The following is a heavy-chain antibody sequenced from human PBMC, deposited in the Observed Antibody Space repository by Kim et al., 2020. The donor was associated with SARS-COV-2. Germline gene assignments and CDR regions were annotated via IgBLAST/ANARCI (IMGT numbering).Heavy chain of an antibody. V-gene: IGHV4-34*01. CDR2: INHSGST. CDR3: ARGGPQLLNQLLLFGEPWPRYFDY. J-gene: IGHJ4*02. CDR1: GGSLSGYY. D-gene: IGHD3-10*01. Sequence: SETLSLTCAVYGGSLSGYYWSWIRQPPGKGLEWIGEINHSGSTNYNPSLKSRVTIPVDTSKNQFSLKLSSVTAADTAVYYCARGGPQLLNQLLLFGEPWPRYFDYWDQETLVTVSS.